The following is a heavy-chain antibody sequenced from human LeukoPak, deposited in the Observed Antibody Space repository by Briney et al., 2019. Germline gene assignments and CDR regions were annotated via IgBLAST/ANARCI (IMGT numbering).Heavy chain of an antibody. V-gene: IGHV4-59*01. D-gene: IGHD3-10*01. CDR3: ARSYYYGGEFDY. Sequence: SETLSLTCTVSGGSISSYYWSWIRQPPGKGLEWIGYIYYSGSTNYNPSLKSRVTISVDTSKNQFSLKLGSVTAADTAVYYCARSYYYGGEFDYWGQGTLVTVSS. CDR1: GGSISSYY. CDR2: IYYSGST. J-gene: IGHJ4*02.